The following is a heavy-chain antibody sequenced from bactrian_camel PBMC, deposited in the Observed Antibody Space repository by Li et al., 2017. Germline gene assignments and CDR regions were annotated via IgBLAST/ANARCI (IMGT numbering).Heavy chain of an antibody. Sequence: VQLVESGGGLVQPGGSLTLSCAASGFTFSSYAMSWVRQTPGKEREGVAAICSDDRISSDDRISYADSVKGRFTISKDNAKNTLYLQMDSLQTEDTAMYYCAKDTSSGSWYGRPFGYWGQGTQVTVS. V-gene: IGHV3S42*01. J-gene: IGHJ6*01. CDR2: ICSDDRISSDDRI. D-gene: IGHD6*01. CDR1: GFTFSSYA. CDR3: AKDTSSGSWYGRPFGY.